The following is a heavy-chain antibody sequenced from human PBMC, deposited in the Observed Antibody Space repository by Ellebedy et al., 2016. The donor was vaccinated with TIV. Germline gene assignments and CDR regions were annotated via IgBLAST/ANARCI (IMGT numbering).Heavy chain of an antibody. V-gene: IGHV3-21*01. CDR2: ISSSSSYI. D-gene: IGHD3-16*02. Sequence: GESLKISXAASGFTFSSYSMNWVRQAPGKGLEWVSSISSSSSYIYYADSVKGRFTISRDNAKNSLYLQMNSLRAEDTAVYYCARDLYDYIWGSYRSGWDYWGQGTLVTVSS. J-gene: IGHJ4*02. CDR1: GFTFSSYS. CDR3: ARDLYDYIWGSYRSGWDY.